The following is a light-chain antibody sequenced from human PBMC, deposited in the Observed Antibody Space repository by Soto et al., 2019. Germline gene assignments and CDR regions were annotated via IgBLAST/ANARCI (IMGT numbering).Light chain of an antibody. V-gene: IGLV1-44*01. CDR3: QSFDSSLGGSGV. CDR2: TYD. CDR1: RSNIGSRT. J-gene: IGLJ3*02. Sequence: QAVLTQPPSASGTPGQRVTISCSGSRSNIGSRTVDWYQQLPGTAPKLLIYTYDQRPSGVPDRFSGSKSGTSASLTITGLQAEDEADYYCQSFDSSLGGSGVFGGGTKLTVL.